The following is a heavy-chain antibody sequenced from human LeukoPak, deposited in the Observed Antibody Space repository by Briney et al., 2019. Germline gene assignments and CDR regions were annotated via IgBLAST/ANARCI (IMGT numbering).Heavy chain of an antibody. CDR1: GGSISSSY. J-gene: IGHJ6*02. Sequence: PSETLSLTCTVSGGSISSSYWTWIRQPPGKGLEWIGYVYYTGSTNYNPSLKSRVTISVDTSKNQFSLRLSSVTAADTAVYYCGREQGGSAPYYYYGMDVWGQGTTVTVSS. CDR2: VYYTGST. V-gene: IGHV4-59*01. D-gene: IGHD2-15*01. CDR3: GREQGGSAPYYYYGMDV.